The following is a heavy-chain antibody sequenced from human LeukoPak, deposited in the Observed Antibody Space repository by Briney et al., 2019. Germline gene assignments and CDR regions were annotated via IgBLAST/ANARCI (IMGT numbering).Heavy chain of an antibody. CDR2: IYYSGST. J-gene: IGHJ5*02. CDR1: GGSISNGDHY. Sequence: ASEALSLTCTVSGGSISNGDHYWSWIRQHPGKGLEWIGHIYYSGSTNYNPSLKSRVTISVDTSKNQFSLKLSSVTAADTAVYYCARDGIAAAGSWFDPWGQGTLVTVSS. CDR3: ARDGIAAAGSWFDP. D-gene: IGHD6-13*01. V-gene: IGHV4-31*03.